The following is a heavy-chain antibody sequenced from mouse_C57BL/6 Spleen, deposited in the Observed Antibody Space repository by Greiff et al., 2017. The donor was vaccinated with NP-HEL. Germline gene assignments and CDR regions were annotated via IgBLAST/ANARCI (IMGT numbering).Heavy chain of an antibody. CDR2: IHPNSGST. V-gene: IGHV1-64*01. J-gene: IGHJ3*01. CDR1: GYTFTSYW. CDR3: ARSDSSGYSWFAY. D-gene: IGHD3-2*02. Sequence: VQLQQPGAELVKPGASVKLSCKASGYTFTSYWMHWVKQRPGQGLEWIGMIHPNSGSTNYNEKFKSKATLTVDNSSSTAYMQLSSLTSEDSAVYYCARSDSSGYSWFAYWGQGTLVTVSA.